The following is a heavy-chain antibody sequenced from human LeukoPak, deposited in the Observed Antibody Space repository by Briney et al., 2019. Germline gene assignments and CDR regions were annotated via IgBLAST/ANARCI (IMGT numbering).Heavy chain of an antibody. CDR1: GFTFSSYA. Sequence: PGGSLRLSCAASGFTFSSYAMHWVRQAPGKGLEWVAVISYDGSNKYYADSVRGRFTISRDNSKNTLYLQMNSLRAEDTAVYYCASHGPTTYYYDSSGYAPLKYRGQGTLVTVSS. V-gene: IGHV3-30-3*01. CDR3: ASHGPTTYYYDSSGYAPLKY. J-gene: IGHJ4*02. CDR2: ISYDGSNK. D-gene: IGHD3-22*01.